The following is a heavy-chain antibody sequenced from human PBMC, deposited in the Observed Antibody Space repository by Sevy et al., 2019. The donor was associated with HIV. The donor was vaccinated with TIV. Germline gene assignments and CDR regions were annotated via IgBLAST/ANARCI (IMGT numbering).Heavy chain of an antibody. D-gene: IGHD5-12*01. Sequence: GGSLRLSCAASGFTFSSYAMHWVRRAPGKGLEWVAVISYDGSNKYYADSVKGRFTISRDNSKNTLYLQMNSLRAEDTAVYYCARPGWRWLQFGHFDYWGQGTLVTVSS. CDR1: GFTFSSYA. CDR3: ARPGWRWLQFGHFDY. J-gene: IGHJ4*02. CDR2: ISYDGSNK. V-gene: IGHV3-30-3*01.